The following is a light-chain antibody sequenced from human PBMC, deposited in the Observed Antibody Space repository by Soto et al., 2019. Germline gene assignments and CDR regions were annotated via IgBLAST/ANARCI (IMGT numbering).Light chain of an antibody. CDR1: QNIRSN. CDR3: QQYNNWPPWT. CDR2: GAS. J-gene: IGKJ1*01. Sequence: EIVMTQSPATLSVSPGERATLSCRASQNIRSNLAWYQQIPGQAPRLLIHGASTRATGIPARFSGSGSGTEFTLTISGLQSEDYAVYYCQQYNNWPPWTLGQGTKVEI. V-gene: IGKV3-15*01.